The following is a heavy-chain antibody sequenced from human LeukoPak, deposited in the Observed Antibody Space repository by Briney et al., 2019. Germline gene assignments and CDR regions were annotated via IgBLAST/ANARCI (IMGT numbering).Heavy chain of an antibody. J-gene: IGHJ4*02. V-gene: IGHV3-21*01. D-gene: IGHD4-23*01. CDR1: GFTFSSYS. CDR3: TKDLRYYYADNHSEMDEHDY. CDR2: ISSISAYI. Sequence: GGSLRLSCAASGFTFSSYSMNWVRLAPGKGLEWVSSISSISAYIYYADSMKGRFTISRHNSKNTLSLQMNSLRVEDTALYYCTKDLRYYYADNHSEMDEHDYWGQGTLVTVSS.